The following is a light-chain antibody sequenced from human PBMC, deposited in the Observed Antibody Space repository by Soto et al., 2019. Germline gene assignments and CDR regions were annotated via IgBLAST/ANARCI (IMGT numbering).Light chain of an antibody. CDR2: AAS. CDR3: QQYYSYPRT. J-gene: IGKJ1*01. Sequence: DMQMNQSPSSLSAYVGDGVTITCRASQGISNYLAWYQQKPGKVPKLLIYAASTLQSGVPSRFSGSGSGTDFTLTISGLQSEDFATYYCQQYYSYPRTFGHGTKVDIK. CDR1: QGISNY. V-gene: IGKV1-27*01.